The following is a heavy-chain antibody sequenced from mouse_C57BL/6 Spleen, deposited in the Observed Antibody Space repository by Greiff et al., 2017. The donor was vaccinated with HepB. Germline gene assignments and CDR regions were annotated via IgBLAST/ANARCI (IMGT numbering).Heavy chain of an antibody. V-gene: IGHV1-15*01. D-gene: IGHD3-3*01. CDR1: GYTFTDYE. CDR2: IDPETGGT. J-gene: IGHJ2*01. Sequence: QVQLKESGAELVRPGASVTLSCKASGYTFTDYEMHWVKQTPVHGLEWIGAIDPETGGTAYNQKFKGKAILTADKSSSTAYMELRSLTSEDSAVYYCTREGTGYYWGQGTTLTVSS. CDR3: TREGTGYY.